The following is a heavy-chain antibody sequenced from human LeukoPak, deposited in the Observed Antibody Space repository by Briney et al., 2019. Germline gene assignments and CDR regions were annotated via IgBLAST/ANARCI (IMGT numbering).Heavy chain of an antibody. CDR1: GFTFDDYA. CDR2: ISGDGGST. D-gene: IGHD4-17*01. Sequence: PGGSLRLSCAASGFTFDDYAMHWVRQAPGKGLEWVSLISGDGGSTYYADSVKGRFTVSRDNAKNSLYLQMNSLKAEDTAVYYCARGSYGDFRNDYWGQGTLVTVSS. CDR3: ARGSYGDFRNDY. V-gene: IGHV3-43*02. J-gene: IGHJ4*02.